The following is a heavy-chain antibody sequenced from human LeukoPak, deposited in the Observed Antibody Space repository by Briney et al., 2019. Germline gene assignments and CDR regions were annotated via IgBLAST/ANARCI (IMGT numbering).Heavy chain of an antibody. J-gene: IGHJ4*02. CDR2: INHSGST. D-gene: IGHD5-12*01. V-gene: IGHV4-34*01. Sequence: SETLSLTCTVSGGSISSYYWSWIRQPPGKGLEWIGEINHSGSTNYNPSLKSRVTISVDTSKNQFSLKLSSVTAADTAVYYCARGWWLRQSFDYWGQGTLVTVSS. CDR1: GGSISSYY. CDR3: ARGWWLRQSFDY.